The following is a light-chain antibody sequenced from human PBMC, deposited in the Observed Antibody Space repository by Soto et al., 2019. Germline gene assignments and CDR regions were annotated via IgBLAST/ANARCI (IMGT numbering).Light chain of an antibody. CDR2: GAS. J-gene: IGKJ5*01. CDR1: QTVTKNN. CDR3: QQYGSSAPIT. Sequence: LTHSPRTLSLSPEEEATLSARASQTVTKNNLNWYQQKPGQAPRLLIYGASIRATGIPDRFSGSGSETDFTLTISRLEPEDFALYYCQQYGSSAPITFGQGTRLEIK. V-gene: IGKV3-20*01.